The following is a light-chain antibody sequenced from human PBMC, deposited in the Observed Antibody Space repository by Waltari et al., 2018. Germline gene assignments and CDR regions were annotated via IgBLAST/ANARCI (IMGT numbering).Light chain of an antibody. CDR1: QSISKY. CDR3: QNHERLPAA. Sequence: VLTQSPGTLSLSPGETATLSCRASQSISKYLVWYQQRHGHAPRLLIYAASTRATCVPDRFSGSGYGTDFTLTISRLDPEDFAVYYCQNHERLPAAFGQGTKVEIK. CDR2: AAS. V-gene: IGKV3-20*01. J-gene: IGKJ1*01.